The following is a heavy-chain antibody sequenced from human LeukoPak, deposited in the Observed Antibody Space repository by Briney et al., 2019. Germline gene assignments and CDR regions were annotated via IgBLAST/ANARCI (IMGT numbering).Heavy chain of an antibody. J-gene: IGHJ3*02. Sequence: PSETLSLTCTVSGGSISSYYWSWIRRPAGKGLEWIGRIYTSGSTNYNPSLKSRVTISVDKSKNQFSLKLSSVTAADTAVYYCARDRSLTIFGVVYDAFDIWGQGTMVTVSS. CDR2: IYTSGST. CDR3: ARDRSLTIFGVVYDAFDI. V-gene: IGHV4-4*07. CDR1: GGSISSYY. D-gene: IGHD3-3*01.